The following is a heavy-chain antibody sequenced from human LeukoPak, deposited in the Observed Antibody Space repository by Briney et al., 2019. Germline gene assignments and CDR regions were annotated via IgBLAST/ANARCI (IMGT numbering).Heavy chain of an antibody. CDR1: GGTFSSYT. V-gene: IGHV1-69*01. Sequence: SVKVSCKASGGTFSSYTISWVRQAPGQGLEWLGGIIPMSGTANYAQRFQGRVTITADESTSTAYMELSSLRSDDTAVYYCARGGTTIFWDFDYWGQGTLVTVSS. D-gene: IGHD3-9*01. J-gene: IGHJ4*02. CDR2: IIPMSGTA. CDR3: ARGGTTIFWDFDY.